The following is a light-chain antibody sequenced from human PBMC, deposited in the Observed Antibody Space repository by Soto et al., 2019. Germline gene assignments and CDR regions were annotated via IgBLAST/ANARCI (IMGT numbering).Light chain of an antibody. CDR2: DAS. CDR3: QQRSNRFT. CDR1: QSVSSY. V-gene: IGKV3-11*01. Sequence: EIVLTQSPATLSLSPGERATLSCRASQSVSSYLAWYQQKPGQAPRLLIYDASNRATGIPARFSGSGSGTDFTLTISSLEPEDFAVYYCQQRSNRFTFGPVTKVDIK. J-gene: IGKJ3*01.